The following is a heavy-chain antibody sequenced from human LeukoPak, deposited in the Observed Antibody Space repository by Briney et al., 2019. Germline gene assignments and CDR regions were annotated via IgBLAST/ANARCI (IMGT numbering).Heavy chain of an antibody. J-gene: IGHJ4*02. CDR1: GGSFSGYY. CDR2: INHSGST. CDR3: ARSDYGSAPVDY. Sequence: SETLSLTCAVYGGSFSGYYWSWIRQPPGKGLEWIGEINHSGSTNYNPSLKSRVTISVDTSKNQFSLKLSSVTAADTAVYYCARSDYGSAPVDYWGQGTLVTVSS. D-gene: IGHD3-10*01. V-gene: IGHV4-34*01.